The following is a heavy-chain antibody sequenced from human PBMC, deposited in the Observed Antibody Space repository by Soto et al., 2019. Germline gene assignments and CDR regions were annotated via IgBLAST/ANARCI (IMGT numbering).Heavy chain of an antibody. CDR3: ARAGGIVCSGGSCYPLYYGMDV. CDR2: IYHSGST. J-gene: IGHJ6*02. CDR1: GGSISSSNW. Sequence: SETLSLTCAVSGGSISSSNWWSWVRQPPGKGLEWIGEIYHSGSTNYNPSLQSRGTISVDKSKNQFSLKLSSVTAADTAVYYCARAGGIVCSGGSCYPLYYGMDVWGQGTTVTVSS. D-gene: IGHD2-15*01. V-gene: IGHV4-4*02.